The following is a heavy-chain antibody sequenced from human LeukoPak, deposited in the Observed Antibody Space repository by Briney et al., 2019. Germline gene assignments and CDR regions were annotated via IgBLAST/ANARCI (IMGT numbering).Heavy chain of an antibody. CDR3: AKDTYGGKRRDYFDY. V-gene: IGHV3-30*02. Sequence: GGSLRLSCAASGFTFSSYGMHWVRQAPGKGLEWVAFIRYDGSNKYYADSVKGRFTISRDNSKNTLYLQMNSLRAGDTAVYYCAKDTYGGKRRDYFDYWGQGTLVTVSS. D-gene: IGHD4-23*01. CDR1: GFTFSSYG. J-gene: IGHJ4*02. CDR2: IRYDGSNK.